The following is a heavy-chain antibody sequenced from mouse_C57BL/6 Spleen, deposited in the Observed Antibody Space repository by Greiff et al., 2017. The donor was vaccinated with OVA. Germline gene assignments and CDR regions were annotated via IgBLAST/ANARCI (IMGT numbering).Heavy chain of an antibody. CDR2: INYDGSST. V-gene: IGHV5-16*01. J-gene: IGHJ3*01. CDR3: AREDYGYDEAWFAY. Sequence: EVQLVESEGGLVQPGSSMKLSCTASGFTFSDYYMAWVRQVPEKGLEWVANINYDGSSTYYLDSLKSRFIISRDNAKNILYLQMSSLKSEDTATYYCAREDYGYDEAWFAYWGQGTLVTVSA. D-gene: IGHD2-2*01. CDR1: GFTFSDYY.